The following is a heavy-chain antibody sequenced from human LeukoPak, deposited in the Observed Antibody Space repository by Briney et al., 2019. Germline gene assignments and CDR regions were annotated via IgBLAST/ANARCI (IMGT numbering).Heavy chain of an antibody. CDR1: GYTFTSCG. CDR2: IGAYNGNT. D-gene: IGHD5-12*01. V-gene: IGHV1-18*01. Sequence: ASVKVSCKASGYTFTSCGISWVRQAPGQGLEWMGWIGAYNGNTNYAQKLQGRVTMTTDTSTSTAYMELRSLRSDDTAVYYCARDYPESGYSGYDIDYWGQGTLVTVSS. CDR3: ARDYPESGYSGYDIDY. J-gene: IGHJ4*02.